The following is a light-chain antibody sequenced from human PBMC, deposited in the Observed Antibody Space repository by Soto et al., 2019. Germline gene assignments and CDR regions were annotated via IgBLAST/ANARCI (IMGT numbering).Light chain of an antibody. CDR1: QSVSSN. J-gene: IGKJ1*01. Sequence: EIVITHSPATLSVSTGERATLSCRASQSVSSNLAWYQQKPGQAPRLLIYGASTRATGIPARFSGSGSGTEFTLTISSLQSEDFAVYYCQQYNNGTPWTFGQGTKVDI. CDR3: QQYNNGTPWT. CDR2: GAS. V-gene: IGKV3-15*01.